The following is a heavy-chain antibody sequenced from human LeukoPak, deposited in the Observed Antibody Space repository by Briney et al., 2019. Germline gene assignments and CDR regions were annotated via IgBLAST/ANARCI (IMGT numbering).Heavy chain of an antibody. CDR2: IYSGGST. V-gene: IGHV3-53*01. CDR3: TADGGNSDP. CDR1: GFTVSSSY. D-gene: IGHD3-10*01. Sequence: GGSLRLSCAASGFTVSSSYISWVRQAPGKGLEWVSVIYSGGSTYYADSVKGRFTISRDDAMGSMSLEMNNLRVEDSAVYYCTADGGNSDPWGRGILVTVSS. J-gene: IGHJ5*02.